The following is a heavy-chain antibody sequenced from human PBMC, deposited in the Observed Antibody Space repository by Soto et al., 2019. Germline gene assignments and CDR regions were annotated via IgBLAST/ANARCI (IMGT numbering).Heavy chain of an antibody. CDR2: IKQDGSEK. CDR1: GITFSNYW. J-gene: IGHJ4*02. Sequence: GGSLRLSCAVSGITFSNYWMSWVRQAPGKGLEWVANIKQDGSEKDYVDSLKGRFTISRDNAKNSLYLQMNSLRAEDTAVYYCARDFYYYGSGSFDYWGQGTLVTVSS. V-gene: IGHV3-7*01. CDR3: ARDFYYYGSGSFDY. D-gene: IGHD3-10*01.